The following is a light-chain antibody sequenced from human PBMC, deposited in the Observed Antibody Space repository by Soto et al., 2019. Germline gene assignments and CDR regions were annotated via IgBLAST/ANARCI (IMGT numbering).Light chain of an antibody. V-gene: IGKV1-9*01. CDR1: QGVSTY. J-gene: IGKJ1*01. Sequence: QLTQSPSSLSASIGDRVTITCRASQGVSTYLAWYQQKPGKAPKLLIYGASTLQSGVPSRFSGSGSGTEFALAISSLQPEDFATYYCQQLITYPQTFGQGTKVDIK. CDR3: QQLITYPQT. CDR2: GAS.